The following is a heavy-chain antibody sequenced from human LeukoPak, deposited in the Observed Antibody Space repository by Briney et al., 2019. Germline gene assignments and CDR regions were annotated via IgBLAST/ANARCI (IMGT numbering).Heavy chain of an antibody. CDR2: ISSSSSYI. CDR3: ATSRFRNYDFWSGYSNGDYFDY. V-gene: IGHV3-21*01. Sequence: GGSLRLSCAASGFTFSSYSMNWVRQAPGKGLEWVSSISSSSSYIYYADSVKGRFTISRDNAKNSLYLQMNSLRAEDTAVYYCATSRFRNYDFWSGYSNGDYFDYWGQGTLVTVSS. CDR1: GFTFSSYS. J-gene: IGHJ4*02. D-gene: IGHD3-3*01.